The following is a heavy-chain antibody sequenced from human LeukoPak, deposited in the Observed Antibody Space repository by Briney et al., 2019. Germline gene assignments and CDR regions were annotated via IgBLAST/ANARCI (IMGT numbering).Heavy chain of an antibody. Sequence: AASVKVSCKASGYTFTGYYMHWVRQAPGQGLEWMGWINPNSGGTNYAQKFQGRVTMTRDTSISTAYMELSRLRSDDTAVYYCARVGLGYCSSTSCYDYWGQGTLVTVSS. J-gene: IGHJ4*02. CDR1: GYTFTGYY. CDR3: ARVGLGYCSSTSCYDY. CDR2: INPNSGGT. D-gene: IGHD2-2*01. V-gene: IGHV1-2*02.